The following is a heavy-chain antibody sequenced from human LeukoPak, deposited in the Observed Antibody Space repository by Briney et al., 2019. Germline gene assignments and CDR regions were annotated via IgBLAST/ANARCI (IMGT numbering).Heavy chain of an antibody. CDR2: ISGDGGST. CDR1: GFTFDDYA. Sequence: GGSLRLSCAASGFTFDDYAMHWVRQAPGKGVEWVTLISGDGGSTFYADSVKGRFTISRDNSKNSLYLQMNSLRTEDTALYYCAKVTGTRVDPWGQGTLVTVSS. V-gene: IGHV3-43*02. D-gene: IGHD1-7*01. CDR3: AKVTGTRVDP. J-gene: IGHJ5*02.